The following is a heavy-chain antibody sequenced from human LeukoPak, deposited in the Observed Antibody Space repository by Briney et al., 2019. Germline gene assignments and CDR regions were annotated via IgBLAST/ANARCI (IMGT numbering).Heavy chain of an antibody. CDR2: INTNTGNP. J-gene: IGHJ5*02. CDR1: GGTFSSYA. CDR3: ARVRSELLWFGELSNWFDP. D-gene: IGHD3-10*01. V-gene: IGHV7-4-1*02. Sequence: GASVKVSCKASGGTFSSYAMSWVRQAPGQGLEWMGWINTNTGNPTYAQGFTGRFVFSLDTSVSTAYLQISSLKAEDTAVYYCARVRSELLWFGELSNWFDPWGQGTLVTVSS.